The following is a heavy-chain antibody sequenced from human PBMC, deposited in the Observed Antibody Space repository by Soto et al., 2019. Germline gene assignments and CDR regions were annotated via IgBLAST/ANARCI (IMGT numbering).Heavy chain of an antibody. D-gene: IGHD4-17*01. Sequence: SETLSLTCTVSGVSISSGDFYWSWIRQPPGKGLEWIGYIFHTGSSQYHPSLRGRVAFSMDTSKNQFSLELRSVTAADTAMYYCARDVLATTVDYYFDYWGQGSMVTVSS. CDR3: ARDVLATTVDYYFDY. V-gene: IGHV4-30-4*01. J-gene: IGHJ4*02. CDR2: IFHTGSS. CDR1: GVSISSGDFY.